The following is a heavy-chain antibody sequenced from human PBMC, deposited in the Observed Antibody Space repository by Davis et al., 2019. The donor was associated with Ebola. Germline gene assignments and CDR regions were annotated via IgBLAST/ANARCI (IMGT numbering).Heavy chain of an antibody. CDR1: GFSFSSYG. D-gene: IGHD1-1*01. CDR3: ARDLYYNSLDH. Sequence: PGGSLRLSCAASGFSFSSYGMYWVRQAPGKGLEWVAVIWYDGSNKYYVDSVKGRFTISRDNSKNTLYLQMNSLRAEDTAVYYCARDLYYNSLDHWGQGALVTVSS. CDR2: IWYDGSNK. V-gene: IGHV3-33*01. J-gene: IGHJ4*02.